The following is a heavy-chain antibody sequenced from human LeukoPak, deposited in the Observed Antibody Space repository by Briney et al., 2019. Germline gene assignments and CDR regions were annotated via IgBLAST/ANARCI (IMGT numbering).Heavy chain of an antibody. D-gene: IGHD2-2*01. CDR1: GFTFSSYS. V-gene: IGHV3-48*01. Sequence: GGSLRLSCAASGFTFSSYSMNWVRQAPGKGLEWVSYISSSSSTIYYADSVKGRFTISRDNAKNSLYLQMNSLRAEDTAVYYCARDCSSTSCVNTFDYWGQGTLVTVSS. J-gene: IGHJ4*02. CDR3: ARDCSSTSCVNTFDY. CDR2: ISSSSSTI.